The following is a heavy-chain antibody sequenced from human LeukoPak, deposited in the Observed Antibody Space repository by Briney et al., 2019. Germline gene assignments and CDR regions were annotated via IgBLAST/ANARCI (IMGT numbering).Heavy chain of an antibody. V-gene: IGHV4-39*01. J-gene: IGHJ4*02. D-gene: IGHD2-15*01. CDR1: GGSISSSIYY. Sequence: SETLSLTCTVSGGSISSSIYYWGWIRQPPGKGLEWIGSVYYSGSTYYNPPLKSRVTISVDTSKNQFSLKLSSVTAADTAVYYCMVVASHMIPWGYSGQGALVTVSS. CDR2: VYYSGST. CDR3: MVVASHMIPWGY.